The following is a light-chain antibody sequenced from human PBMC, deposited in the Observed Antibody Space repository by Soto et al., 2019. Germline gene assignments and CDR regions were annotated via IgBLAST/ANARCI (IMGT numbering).Light chain of an antibody. V-gene: IGLV2-8*01. CDR2: EVI. J-gene: IGLJ2*01. Sequence: QSALTQPPSASGSPGQSVTISCTGTSSDVGVYYYVSWYQHHPGKAPKLIIYEVIKRPSGVPDRFSGSKSDNTASLTVSGLRAEDEADYYCTSYAGSNNVVFSGGTKLTVL. CDR3: TSYAGSNNVV. CDR1: SSDVGVYYY.